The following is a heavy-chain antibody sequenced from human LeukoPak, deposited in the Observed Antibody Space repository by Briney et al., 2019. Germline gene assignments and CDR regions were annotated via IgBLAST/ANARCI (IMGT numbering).Heavy chain of an antibody. J-gene: IGHJ4*02. Sequence: QSGGSLRLSCAASGFTFSSYGMHWVRQAPGKGLEWLAVIIYFGSNKYYADSVKGRFTISRDNSKNTLYLQMNSLTPEDTAVYYCAKEGESEIPRGAHQWIDSWGQGTLVTVSS. CDR1: GFTFSSYG. CDR3: AKEGESEIPRGAHQWIDS. V-gene: IGHV3-30*18. CDR2: IIYFGSNK. D-gene: IGHD3-10*01.